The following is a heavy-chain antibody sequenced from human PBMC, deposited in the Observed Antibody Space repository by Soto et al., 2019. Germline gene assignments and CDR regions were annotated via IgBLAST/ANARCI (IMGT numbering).Heavy chain of an antibody. J-gene: IGHJ4*02. D-gene: IGHD3-22*01. Sequence: SVKVSCKASGGTFSSYAISWVRQAPGQGLEWMGGIIPIFGTANYAQKFQGRVTITADESTSTAYMELSSLRSEDTAVYYCARGAGLAYYYDSSGYYYFDYWGQGTLVTVSS. V-gene: IGHV1-69*13. CDR2: IIPIFGTA. CDR3: ARGAGLAYYYDSSGYYYFDY. CDR1: GGTFSSYA.